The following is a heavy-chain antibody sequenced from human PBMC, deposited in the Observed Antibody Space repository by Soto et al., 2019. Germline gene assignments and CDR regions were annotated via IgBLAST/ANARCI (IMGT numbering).Heavy chain of an antibody. CDR1: GGSISSGNW. Sequence: PSETLSLTCAVSGGSISSGNWWSWVRQPPGKGLEWIGEIYHSGSTNYNTSLKSRVTISVDKSKNHFSLRLTSVTAEDTAVYYCASLGTTVNAFDYWGQGTLVTVSS. CDR3: ASLGTTVNAFDY. CDR2: IYHSGST. V-gene: IGHV4-4*02. D-gene: IGHD4-4*01. J-gene: IGHJ4*02.